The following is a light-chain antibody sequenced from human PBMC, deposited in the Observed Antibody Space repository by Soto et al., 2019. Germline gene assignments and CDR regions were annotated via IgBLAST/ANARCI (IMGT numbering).Light chain of an antibody. CDR2: DAS. CDR1: QSVSSN. J-gene: IGKJ5*01. V-gene: IGKV3-20*01. Sequence: EIVMTQSAAAVSVSPGERATLSCRASQSVSSNLAWYQQKPGQAPRLLIHDASSRATGISDRFTGSGSGTDFTLTITTLEPEDSAVYFCQQYTGPPTTFGQGTRLEIK. CDR3: QQYTGPPTT.